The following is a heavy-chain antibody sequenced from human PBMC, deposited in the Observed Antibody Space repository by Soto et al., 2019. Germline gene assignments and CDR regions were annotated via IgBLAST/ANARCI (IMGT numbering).Heavy chain of an antibody. D-gene: IGHD2-15*01. Sequence: QVQLVQSGAEVKKPGASVKVSCKASGYTFTSYYMHWVRQAPGQGLEWMGIINPSGGSTSYAQKFQGRVTMTRDTSTSTVYMELSSLRSEDTAVYYCARGDIVVVVAATHDYWGQGTLVTVSS. J-gene: IGHJ4*02. CDR1: GYTFTSYY. CDR3: ARGDIVVVVAATHDY. CDR2: INPSGGST. V-gene: IGHV1-46*03.